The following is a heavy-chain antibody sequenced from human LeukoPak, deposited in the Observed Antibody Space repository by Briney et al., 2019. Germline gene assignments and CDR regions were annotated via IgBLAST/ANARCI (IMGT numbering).Heavy chain of an antibody. V-gene: IGHV4-4*07. CDR2: IYTSGST. D-gene: IGHD2-2*01. CDR1: GGSISSYY. J-gene: IGHJ6*03. Sequence: SETLSLTCTVSGGSISSYYWSWIRQPAGKGLEWIGRIYTSGSTNYNPSLKSRVTMSVDTSKNQFSLKLSSVTAADTAVYYCARGPCSSTSCPYYYCYYMDVWGKGTTVTVSS. CDR3: ARGPCSSTSCPYYYCYYMDV.